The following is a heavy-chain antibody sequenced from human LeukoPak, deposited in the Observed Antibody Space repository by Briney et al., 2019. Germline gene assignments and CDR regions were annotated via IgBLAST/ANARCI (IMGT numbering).Heavy chain of an antibody. D-gene: IGHD3-22*01. J-gene: IGHJ4*02. V-gene: IGHV1-69*13. CDR3: AILPDYYDSSGCYYLPY. Sequence: SVKVSCKASGGTFSSYAISWVRQAPGQGLEWMGGIIPIFGTANYAQKFQGRVTITADESTSTAYMELSSLRSEDTAVYYCAILPDYYDSSGCYYLPYWGQGTLVTVSS. CDR2: IIPIFGTA. CDR1: GGTFSSYA.